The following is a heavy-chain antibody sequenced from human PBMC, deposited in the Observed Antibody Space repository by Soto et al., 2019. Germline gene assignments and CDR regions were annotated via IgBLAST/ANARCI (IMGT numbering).Heavy chain of an antibody. CDR2: IYWDDDK. D-gene: IGHD5-12*01. J-gene: IGHJ4*02. CDR1: GFSLTSGVG. Sequence: QITLKESGPTLVRPPQTLTLTCTFSGFSLTSGVGVGWIRQPPGKALEWLALIYWDDDKRYSPSLKNRLTITTXTXXXQXXLPMTNVGPVDTATYFCAHIDPEIVTVGGHGGFDYWGQGTLVTVSS. V-gene: IGHV2-5*02. CDR3: AHIDPEIVTVGGHGGFDY.